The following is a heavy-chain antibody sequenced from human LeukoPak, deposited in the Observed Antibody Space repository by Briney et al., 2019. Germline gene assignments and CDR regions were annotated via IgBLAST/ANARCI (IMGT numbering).Heavy chain of an antibody. CDR2: IYYSGST. CDR3: ARTPRWLQFSYYFDY. D-gene: IGHD5-24*01. J-gene: IGHJ4*02. Sequence: SETLSLTCTVSGGSISSYYWSWIRQPPGKGLEWIGYIYYSGSTNYNPSLKSRVTISVDTSKNQFSLKLSSVTAADTAVYYCARTPRWLQFSYYFDYWGQGTLVTVSS. CDR1: GGSISSYY. V-gene: IGHV4-59*01.